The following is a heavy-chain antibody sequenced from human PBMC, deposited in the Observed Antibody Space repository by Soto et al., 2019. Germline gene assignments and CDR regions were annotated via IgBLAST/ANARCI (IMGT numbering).Heavy chain of an antibody. CDR1: GGTFSSYA. CDR2: IIPIFGTA. J-gene: IGHJ6*02. V-gene: IGHV1-69*06. Sequence: GPSVKVSCKASGGTFSSYAISWVRQAPGQGLEWMGGIIPIFGTANYAQKFQGRVTITADKSTSTAYMELSSLRSEDTAVYYCARSIKWLGPLDYYYYGMDVWGQGTTVTVSS. CDR3: ARSIKWLGPLDYYYYGMDV. D-gene: IGHD6-19*01.